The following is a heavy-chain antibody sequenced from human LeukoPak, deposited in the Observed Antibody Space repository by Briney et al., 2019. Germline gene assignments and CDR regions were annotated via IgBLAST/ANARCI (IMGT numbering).Heavy chain of an antibody. CDR3: ARRGKEVVTAISAFDI. Sequence: SETLSLTCTVSGGSISSSSYYWGWIRQPPGKGLEWIGSIYYSGSTYYNPSLKSQVTISVDTSKNQFSLKLSSVTAADTAVYYCARRGKEVVTAISAFDIWGQGTMVTVSS. CDR1: GGSISSSSYY. D-gene: IGHD2-21*02. CDR2: IYYSGST. J-gene: IGHJ3*02. V-gene: IGHV4-39*01.